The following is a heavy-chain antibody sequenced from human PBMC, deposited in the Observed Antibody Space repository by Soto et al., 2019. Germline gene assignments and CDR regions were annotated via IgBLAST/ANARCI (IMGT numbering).Heavy chain of an antibody. CDR1: GFTFSSYA. CDR3: AKAVGHSADLWFGELDYYYYYMDV. CDR2: ISGSGGST. J-gene: IGHJ6*03. V-gene: IGHV3-23*01. Sequence: GGSLRLSCAASGFTFSSYAMSWVRQAPGKGLEWVSAISGSGGSTYYADSVKGRFTISRDNSKNTLYLQMNSLRAEDTAVYYCAKAVGHSADLWFGELDYYYYYMDVWGKGTTVTVSS. D-gene: IGHD3-10*01.